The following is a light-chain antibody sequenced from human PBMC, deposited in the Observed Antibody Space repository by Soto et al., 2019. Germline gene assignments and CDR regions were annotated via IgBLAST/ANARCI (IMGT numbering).Light chain of an antibody. J-gene: IGKJ1*01. Sequence: EIVMTQSPATLSVSPGERATLSCRASQSVSSNLAWYQQKPGQAPRLLIYGASTRATGIPARFSGSGSGTEFPLTSSSLQSEDVADYYYQQYNNWPRTFGQGTKVEIK. CDR1: QSVSSN. CDR3: QQYNNWPRT. V-gene: IGKV3-15*01. CDR2: GAS.